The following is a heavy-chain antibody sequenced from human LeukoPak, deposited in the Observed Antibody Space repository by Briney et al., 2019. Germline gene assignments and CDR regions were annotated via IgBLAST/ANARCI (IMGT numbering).Heavy chain of an antibody. CDR2: MNPNSGNT. Sequence: GASVKVSCKASGYTFTSYDINWVRQATGQGLEWMGWMNPNSGNTGYAQKFQGRATMTRNTSISTAYMELSSLRSEDTAVYYCARAYSSSWDYWGQGTLVTVSS. J-gene: IGHJ4*02. D-gene: IGHD6-13*01. CDR3: ARAYSSSWDY. V-gene: IGHV1-8*01. CDR1: GYTFTSYD.